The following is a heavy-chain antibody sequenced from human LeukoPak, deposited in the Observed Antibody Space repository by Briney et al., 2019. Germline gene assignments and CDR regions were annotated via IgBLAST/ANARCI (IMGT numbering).Heavy chain of an antibody. Sequence: ASVKVSCKVSGYTLTELSIHWVRQAPGKGLEWMGGFDPENGDTIYAQKFQGRVTMTRDMSTSTDYMELSSLRSEDTAIYYCARDNSVGDNAWWFDPWGQGTLVTVSS. D-gene: IGHD1-26*01. J-gene: IGHJ5*02. CDR1: GYTLTELS. CDR2: FDPENGDT. V-gene: IGHV1-24*01. CDR3: ARDNSVGDNAWWFDP.